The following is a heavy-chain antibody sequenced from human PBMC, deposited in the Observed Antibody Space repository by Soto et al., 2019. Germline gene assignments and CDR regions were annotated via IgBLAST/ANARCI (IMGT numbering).Heavy chain of an antibody. J-gene: IGHJ4*02. CDR2: IYYSGST. CDR1: GGSISSGGYY. CDR3: ARAYCSGGSCFLFDY. Sequence: PSETLSLTCTVSGGSISSGGYYWSWIRQHPGKGLEWIGYIYYSGSTYYNPSLKSRVTISVDTSKNQFSLKLSPVTAADTAVYYCARAYCSGGSCFLFDYWGQGTLVTGSS. D-gene: IGHD2-15*01. V-gene: IGHV4-31*03.